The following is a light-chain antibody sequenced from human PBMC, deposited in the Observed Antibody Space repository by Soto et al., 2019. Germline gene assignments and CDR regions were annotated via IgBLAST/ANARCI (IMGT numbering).Light chain of an antibody. CDR3: QHCGSSPLVT. Sequence: EIVLTQSPGTLSLSPGERATLSCRASQSVSSSYLAWYRQKHGQAPRLLIYGASSRATGIPDRFSGSGSGTDVTHTSSRLEPEDFAVYYCQHCGSSPLVTFGQGTRREIK. CDR1: QSVSSSY. V-gene: IGKV3-20*01. J-gene: IGKJ5*01. CDR2: GAS.